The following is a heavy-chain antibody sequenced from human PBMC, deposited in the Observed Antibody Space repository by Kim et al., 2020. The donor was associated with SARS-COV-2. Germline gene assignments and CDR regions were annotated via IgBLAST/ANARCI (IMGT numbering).Heavy chain of an antibody. J-gene: IGHJ4*02. V-gene: IGHV4-39*01. CDR2: IYYSGST. Sequence: SETLSLTCTVSGGSISSSSYYWGWIRQPPGKGLEWIGSIYYSGSTYYNPSLKSRVTISVDTSKNQFSLKLSSVTAADTAVYYCARRKKTYYYDSSGYYTHLFFDYWGQGTLVTVSS. CDR1: GGSISSSSYY. CDR3: ARRKKTYYYDSSGYYTHLFFDY. D-gene: IGHD3-22*01.